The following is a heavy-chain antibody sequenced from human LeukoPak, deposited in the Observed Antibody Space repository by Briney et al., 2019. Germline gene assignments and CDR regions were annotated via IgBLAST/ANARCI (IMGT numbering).Heavy chain of an antibody. CDR3: ARDSHGYDILTGYWALKWYFDL. V-gene: IGHV4-4*07. CDR1: GGSISSYY. CDR2: IYTSGST. Sequence: KSSETLSLTCTVSGGSISSYYWSWIRQPAGKGLEWIGRIYTSGSTNYNPSLKSRVTMSVDTSKNQFSLKLSSVTAADTAVYYCARDSHGYDILTGYWALKWYFDLWGRGTLVTVSS. J-gene: IGHJ2*01. D-gene: IGHD3-9*01.